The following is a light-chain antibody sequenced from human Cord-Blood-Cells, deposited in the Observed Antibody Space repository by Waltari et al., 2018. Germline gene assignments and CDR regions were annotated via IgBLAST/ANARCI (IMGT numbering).Light chain of an antibody. CDR1: QSVSSY. CDR3: QQRSNWWT. V-gene: IGKV3-11*01. J-gene: IGKJ1*01. CDR2: DAS. Sequence: EIVLTQSPATLSLSPGERATLYYRTSQSVSSYLAWYQQKPGQAPRLLIYDASNRATGIPARFSGSWSGTDFTLTSSSLEPEDFADYYCQQRSNWWTFGQGTKVEIK.